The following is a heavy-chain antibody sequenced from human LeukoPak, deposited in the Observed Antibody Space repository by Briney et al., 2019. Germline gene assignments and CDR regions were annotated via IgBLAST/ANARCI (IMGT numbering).Heavy chain of an antibody. CDR3: ARQVIPDNDLDI. Sequence: GGSLRLSCAASGFTFSTYWMHWVRQAPGKGLVWVSRLSTDGATTVYADSVKGRFTISRDNVKNILYLQLSSLRAEDTAVYYCARQVIPDNDLDIWGPGTMVTVSS. CDR1: GFTFSTYW. CDR2: LSTDGATT. J-gene: IGHJ3*02. V-gene: IGHV3-74*01. D-gene: IGHD2-2*01.